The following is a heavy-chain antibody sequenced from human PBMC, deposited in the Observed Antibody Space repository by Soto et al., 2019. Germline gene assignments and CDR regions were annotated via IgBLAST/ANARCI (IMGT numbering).Heavy chain of an antibody. CDR2: IRNIANSYTT. J-gene: IGHJ5*02. CDR3: ARRITGTPPADGGS. Sequence: EVQLVESGGDLVQPGGSLRLSCAVSGFTFSDHYMDWVRQAPGKGLEWVGRIRNIANSYTTDYAASVKGRFTISRDDSKRSLYVQMNSLKTEDAAMYYCARRITGTPPADGGSWGQGTLVIVPS. CDR1: GFTFSDHY. D-gene: IGHD1-7*01. V-gene: IGHV3-72*01.